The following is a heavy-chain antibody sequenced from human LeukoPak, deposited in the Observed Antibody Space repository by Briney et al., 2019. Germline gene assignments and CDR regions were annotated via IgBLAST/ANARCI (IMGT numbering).Heavy chain of an antibody. Sequence: GGSLRLSCAASGFTFSSYWMDWARQATGKGLEWVASINHNGNVNYYVDPVKGRFTISRDNAKNSLYLQMSNLRAEDTAVYFCARGGGLDVWGQGAMVTVSS. CDR3: ARGGGLDV. J-gene: IGHJ6*02. CDR2: INHNGNVN. V-gene: IGHV3-7*03. D-gene: IGHD3-16*01. CDR1: GFTFSSYW.